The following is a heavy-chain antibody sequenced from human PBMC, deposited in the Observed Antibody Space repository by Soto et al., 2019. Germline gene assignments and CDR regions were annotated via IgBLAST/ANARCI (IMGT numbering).Heavy chain of an antibody. Sequence: SETLSLTCTVSGGSISSYYWSWIRQPPGKGLEWIGYIYYSGSTNYNPSLKSRVTISVDTSKNQFSLKLSSVTAADTAVYYCARYTATDNFDYWGQGTLVTVSS. V-gene: IGHV4-59*08. CDR2: IYYSGST. CDR1: GGSISSYY. CDR3: ARYTATDNFDY. J-gene: IGHJ4*02. D-gene: IGHD5-18*01.